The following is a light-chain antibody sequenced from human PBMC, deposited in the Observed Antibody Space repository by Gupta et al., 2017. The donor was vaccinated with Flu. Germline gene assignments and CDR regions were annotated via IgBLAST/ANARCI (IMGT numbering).Light chain of an antibody. V-gene: IGKV3-20*01. CDR2: GAS. CDR3: QQYCNSPRT. J-gene: IGKJ1*01. Sequence: ELVFSQSPGTLSLSPGERATLSCRASQSVSSSYLAWYQQKPGQAPRLLIYGASSRATGIPERFSGSGSGTGFTLTISRVGREDFAVCYCQQYCNSPRTFGQGTKVEIK. CDR1: QSVSSSY.